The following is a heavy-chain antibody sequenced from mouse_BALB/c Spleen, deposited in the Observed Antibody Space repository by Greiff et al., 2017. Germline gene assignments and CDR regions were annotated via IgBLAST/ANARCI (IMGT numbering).Heavy chain of an antibody. V-gene: IGHV1-69*01. CDR3: ARGDLTVPFDY. Sequence: QVQLQQPGAELVMPGASVKMSCKASGYTFTDYWMHWVKQRPGQGLEWIGAIDTSDSYTSYNQKFKGKATLTVDESSSTAYMQLSSLTSEDSAVYYCARGDLTVPFDYWGQGTTLTVSS. D-gene: IGHD2-13*01. CDR1: GYTFTDYW. J-gene: IGHJ2*01. CDR2: IDTSDSYT.